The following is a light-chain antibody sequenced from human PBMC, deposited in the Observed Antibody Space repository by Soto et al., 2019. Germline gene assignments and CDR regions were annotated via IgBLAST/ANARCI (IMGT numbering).Light chain of an antibody. CDR2: EVS. Sequence: QSALTQPPSAFGSPGQSVTISCTGTSSDVGGYNYVSWYQQHPGKAPKLMIYEVSKRPSGVPDRFSGSKSGNTASLTVSGLQAEDEADYYCTSYAGTNNLVVSGGGTKLTVL. J-gene: IGLJ2*01. CDR3: TSYAGTNNLVV. V-gene: IGLV2-8*01. CDR1: SSDVGGYNY.